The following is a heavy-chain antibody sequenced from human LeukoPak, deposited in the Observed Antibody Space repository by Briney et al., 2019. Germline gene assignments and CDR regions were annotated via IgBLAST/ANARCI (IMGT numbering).Heavy chain of an antibody. CDR1: GYTFTGYY. Sequence: GASVTVSFTSSGYTFTGYYMHLVRQAPGQGLERMGWINPNSGGTNYAQKLQGRVTMTTDTSTSTAYMELRSLRSDDTAVYYCARERGLGAPQFNYYYYYMDVWGKGTTVTVSS. CDR2: INPNSGGT. V-gene: IGHV1-2*02. CDR3: ARERGLGAPQFNYYYYYMDV. J-gene: IGHJ6*03. D-gene: IGHD4-17*01.